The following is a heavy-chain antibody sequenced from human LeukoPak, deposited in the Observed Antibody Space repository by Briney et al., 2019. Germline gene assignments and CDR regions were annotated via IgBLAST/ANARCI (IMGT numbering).Heavy chain of an antibody. Sequence: PGGSLRLSCAASGLIFSNARMTWVRLAPGKGLEWVGRIKSKTDGGTTDYAAPVKGRFSISRDGSKNTLYLQMNSLKTEDTAVYYCTTDQWEVPHSFDYWGRGTLVTVSS. CDR2: IKSKTDGGTT. CDR3: TTDQWEVPHSFDY. D-gene: IGHD1-26*01. J-gene: IGHJ4*02. V-gene: IGHV3-15*01. CDR1: GLIFSNAR.